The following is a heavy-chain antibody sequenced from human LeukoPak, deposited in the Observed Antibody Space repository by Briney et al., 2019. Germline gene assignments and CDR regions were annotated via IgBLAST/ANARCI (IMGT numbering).Heavy chain of an antibody. V-gene: IGHV3-30*03. J-gene: IGHJ3*02. Sequence: PGGSLRLSCAASGFTFSSYGMHWVRQAPGKGLEWVAVISYDGSNKYYADSVKGRFTISRDNSKNTLYLQMNSLRAEDTALYYCARGGRPSGSYPTSDAFDIWGQGTMVTVSS. CDR3: ARGGRPSGSYPTSDAFDI. D-gene: IGHD1-26*01. CDR1: GFTFSSYG. CDR2: ISYDGSNK.